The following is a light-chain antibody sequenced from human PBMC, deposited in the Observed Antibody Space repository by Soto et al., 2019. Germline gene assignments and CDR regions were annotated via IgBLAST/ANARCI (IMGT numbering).Light chain of an antibody. Sequence: QSALTQPPSASGSPGQSVTISCTGTSSDVGGYNYVSWYQQHPGKAPKLMIYEVSKRPSGVPDRFSGSKSGNTASLTASGLQAEDESDYYCSSYAGSNTSVFGTGTKLTVL. CDR2: EVS. CDR3: SSYAGSNTSV. CDR1: SSDVGGYNY. V-gene: IGLV2-8*01. J-gene: IGLJ1*01.